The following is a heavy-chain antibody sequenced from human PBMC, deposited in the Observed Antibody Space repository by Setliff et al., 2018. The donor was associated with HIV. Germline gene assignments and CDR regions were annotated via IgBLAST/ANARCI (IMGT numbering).Heavy chain of an antibody. D-gene: IGHD1-1*01. CDR2: IRSKADKYAT. V-gene: IGHV3-73*01. J-gene: IGHJ5*02. CDR3: LLPCTSGWHNWADP. Sequence: PGGSVRLSCAASGFTFSGSAMHWVRQASGKGLEWVGRIRSKADKYATDYGASAKGRFIISRDDSKKTAYLQMSSLRAEDTAMYYCLLPCTSGWHNWADPWGQGTLVTVSS. CDR1: GFTFSGSA.